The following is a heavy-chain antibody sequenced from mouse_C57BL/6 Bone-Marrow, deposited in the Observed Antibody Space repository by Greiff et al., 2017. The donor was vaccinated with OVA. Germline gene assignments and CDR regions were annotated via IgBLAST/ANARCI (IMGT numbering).Heavy chain of an antibody. Sequence: EVMLVESGGGLVKPGGSLKLSCAASGFTFSSYTMSWVRQTPEKRLEWVATISGGGGNTYYPDSVKGRFTISRDNAKNTLYLQMSSLRAEDTALYYCARPYYGLWYFDVWGTGTTVTVSS. J-gene: IGHJ1*03. CDR2: ISGGGGNT. CDR1: GFTFSSYT. V-gene: IGHV5-9*01. D-gene: IGHD1-1*01. CDR3: ARPYYGLWYFDV.